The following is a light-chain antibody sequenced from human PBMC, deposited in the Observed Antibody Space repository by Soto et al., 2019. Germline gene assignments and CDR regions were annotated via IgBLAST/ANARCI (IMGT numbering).Light chain of an antibody. V-gene: IGKV3-11*01. CDR1: QSVSDY. Sequence: EVVLTQSPATLSLSPGERATLSCRASQSVSDYLAWYQQKPGQAPRLLIYDASNRATGIPARFSGNGSGTDFTRTISNLEPEDFAVYYCQHRRTFGPGTKVDIK. CDR2: DAS. CDR3: QHRRT. J-gene: IGKJ3*01.